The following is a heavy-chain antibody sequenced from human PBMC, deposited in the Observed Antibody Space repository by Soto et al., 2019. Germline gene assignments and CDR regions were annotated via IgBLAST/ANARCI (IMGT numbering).Heavy chain of an antibody. CDR3: AKDGRELLPDYYYDGMDV. J-gene: IGHJ6*02. D-gene: IGHD1-26*01. CDR2: ISYDGSNK. V-gene: IGHV3-30*18. CDR1: GFTFSSYG. Sequence: GGSLRLSCAASGFTFSSYGMHWVRQAPGKGLEWVAVISYDGSNKYYADSVKGRFTISRDNSKNTLYLQMNSLRAEDTAVYYCAKDGRELLPDYYYDGMDVWGQGTTVTVSS.